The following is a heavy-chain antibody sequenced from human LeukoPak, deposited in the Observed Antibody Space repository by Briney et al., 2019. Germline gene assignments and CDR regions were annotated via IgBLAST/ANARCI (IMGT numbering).Heavy chain of an antibody. Sequence: ASVKVSCKASGYTFTSYGISWVRQAPGQGLEWMGWIGAYNGNTNYAQKLQGRVTMTTDTSTSTAYMELRSLRSDDTAVYYCARENIEDYYGSGSYFYGMDVWGQGTTVTVSS. J-gene: IGHJ6*02. CDR1: GYTFTSYG. D-gene: IGHD3-10*01. V-gene: IGHV1-18*01. CDR2: IGAYNGNT. CDR3: ARENIEDYYGSGSYFYGMDV.